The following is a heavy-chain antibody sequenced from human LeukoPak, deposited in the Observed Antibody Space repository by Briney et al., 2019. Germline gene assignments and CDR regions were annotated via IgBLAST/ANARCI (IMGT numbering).Heavy chain of an antibody. V-gene: IGHV1-18*01. CDR2: ISADSGNT. D-gene: IGHD3-3*01. J-gene: IGHJ4*02. CDR1: GYTFTSYG. CDR3: ARELYDFWSGYYTGMAGY. Sequence: ASVNVSCKASGYTFTSYGVSWVRQAPGQGLEWIGCISADSGNTNYAEKLQGTVTMTIETSTRTAYMGLRSLRSDDPAVYYCARELYDFWSGYYTGMAGYWGQGTLVTVSS.